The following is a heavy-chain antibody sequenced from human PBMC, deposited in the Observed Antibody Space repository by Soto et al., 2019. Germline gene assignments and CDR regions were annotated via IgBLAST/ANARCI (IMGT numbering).Heavy chain of an antibody. CDR2: ISSGGETT. CDR1: GFTFSATV. V-gene: IGHV3-23*01. CDR3: AKSLSGWYVLDY. D-gene: IGHD6-19*01. J-gene: IGHJ4*02. Sequence: GESLKISCAASGFTFSATVMNWVRQAPGKGLEWVSFISSGGETTTYADFVKGRFTISRDNSKNTVSLQLDSLRAEDSAVYYCAKSLSGWYVLDYWGQGTKVT.